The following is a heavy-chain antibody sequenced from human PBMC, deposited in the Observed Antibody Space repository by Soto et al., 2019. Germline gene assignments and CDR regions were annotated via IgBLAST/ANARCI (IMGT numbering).Heavy chain of an antibody. CDR2: INHSGST. V-gene: IGHV4-34*01. J-gene: IGHJ6*02. Sequence: SETLSLTCAVYGGSFSGYYWSWIRQPPGKGLEWIGEINHSGSTNYNPSLKSRVTISIDTSKNQFSLSLSSVTAADTAVYYWARGKRGVYYGSGSYVNYYYTMDVWGQGTTVTVSS. CDR3: ARGKRGVYYGSGSYVNYYYTMDV. D-gene: IGHD3-10*01. CDR1: GGSFSGYY.